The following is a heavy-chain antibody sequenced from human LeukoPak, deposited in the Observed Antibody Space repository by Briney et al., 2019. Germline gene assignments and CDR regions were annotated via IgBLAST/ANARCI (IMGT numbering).Heavy chain of an antibody. Sequence: PGGSLRLSCAASGFTFSSYWMHWVRQAPGKGLVWVSRINSDGSSTSYADSVKGRFTISRDNAKNTLYLQMNSLRAEDTAVYYCARDRAIAARPFNYFDYWGQGTLVTVSS. V-gene: IGHV3-74*01. J-gene: IGHJ4*02. CDR2: INSDGSST. CDR3: ARDRAIAARPFNYFDY. D-gene: IGHD6-6*01. CDR1: GFTFSSYW.